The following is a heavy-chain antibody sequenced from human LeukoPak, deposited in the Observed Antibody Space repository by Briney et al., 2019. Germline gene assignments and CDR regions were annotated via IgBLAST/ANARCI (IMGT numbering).Heavy chain of an antibody. CDR3: ARDGLQFDY. J-gene: IGHJ4*02. Sequence: PSETLSLTCTVSGGSISSYYWSWIRQPPGKGLEWIGYIYYSGSTNYNPSLKSRLTISVDTSKNQFSLKLTSVTAADTAVYYCARDGLQFDYWGQGTLVTVSS. V-gene: IGHV4-59*12. CDR2: IYYSGST. CDR1: GGSISSYY.